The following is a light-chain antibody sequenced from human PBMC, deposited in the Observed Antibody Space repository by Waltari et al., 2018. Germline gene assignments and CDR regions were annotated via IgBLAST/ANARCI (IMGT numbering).Light chain of an antibody. CDR2: DAS. J-gene: IGKJ3*01. CDR3: QQRSNWPLFT. Sequence: ATHSCRASQSVSSYLAWYQRKPGQAPRLLIYDASNRATGIPARFSGSGSGTDFTLTISSLEPEDFAVYYCQQRSNWPLFTFGPGTKVDIK. V-gene: IGKV3-11*01. CDR1: QSVSSY.